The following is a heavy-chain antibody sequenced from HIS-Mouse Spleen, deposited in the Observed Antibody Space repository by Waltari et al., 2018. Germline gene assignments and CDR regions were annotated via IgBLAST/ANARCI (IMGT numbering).Heavy chain of an antibody. CDR1: GGSISSSSYY. V-gene: IGHV4-39*07. CDR3: AREIPYSSSWYDWYFDL. Sequence: QLQLQESGPGLVKPSEPLSLPCTVSGGSISSSSYYWRWIRQPPGKGLEWIGSIYYSGSTYYNPSLKSRVTISVDTSKNQFSLKLSSVTAADTAVYYCAREIPYSSSWYDWYFDLWGRGTLVTVSS. J-gene: IGHJ2*01. CDR2: IYYSGST. D-gene: IGHD6-13*01.